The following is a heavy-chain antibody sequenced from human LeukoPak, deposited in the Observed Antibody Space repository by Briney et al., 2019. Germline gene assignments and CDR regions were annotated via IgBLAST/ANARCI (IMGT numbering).Heavy chain of an antibody. CDR1: GFTFSNYG. J-gene: IGHJ4*02. CDR3: AKDDAWLQYGN. CDR2: ISPNGVIT. D-gene: IGHD5-24*01. Sequence: PGGTLRLSCAASGFTFSNYGMNWVRQARGKGLEWVSGISPNGVITYYADSVKGRFTISRDNSKGTVYLQMNSLRPEDTAVYYCAKDDAWLQYGNWGRGTLVTVSS. V-gene: IGHV3-23*01.